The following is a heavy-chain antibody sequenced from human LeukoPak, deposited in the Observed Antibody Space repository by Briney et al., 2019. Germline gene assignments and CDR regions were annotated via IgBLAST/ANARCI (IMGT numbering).Heavy chain of an antibody. V-gene: IGHV1-2*02. Sequence: ASVTLSCKASGYTFTGYYMHWRWHPPAQGNGRVGCINPKSGGTSYALMFQGRVTRTRDTSISTAYMELSRQRSDDTAVYYCARDGPRGFYYYGMDVWGQGTTVTVSS. CDR2: INPKSGGT. D-gene: IGHD3-10*01. CDR1: GYTFTGYY. CDR3: ARDGPRGFYYYGMDV. J-gene: IGHJ6*02.